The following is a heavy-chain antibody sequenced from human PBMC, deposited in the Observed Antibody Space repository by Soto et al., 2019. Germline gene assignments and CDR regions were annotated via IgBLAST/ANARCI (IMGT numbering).Heavy chain of an antibody. CDR1: WDSFSINMAA. CDR2: TYYSCKWSN. CDR3: VRGFDSSFDY. Sequence: SEGLSLTCAISWDSFSINMAALNLGRHSGSRGLEWLGRTYYSCKWSNDYSLSVDSRITINPDTSKNQFSLQLNSVTPEDTAVYYCVRGFDSSFDYRDQGNRIIV. V-gene: IGHV6-1*01. J-gene: IGHJ4*02. D-gene: IGHD6-13*01.